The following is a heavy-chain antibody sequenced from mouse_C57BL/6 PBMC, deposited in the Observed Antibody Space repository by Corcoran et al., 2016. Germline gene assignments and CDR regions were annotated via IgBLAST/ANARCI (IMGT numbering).Heavy chain of an antibody. CDR1: GYTFTTYG. V-gene: IGHV9-3*01. J-gene: IGHJ3*01. CDR2: INTYSGVP. CDR3: ARNDRTAQATAY. D-gene: IGHD3-2*02. Sequence: QIQLVQYGPELKKPGETVKISCKASGYTFTTYGMSWVKQAPGKGLKWMGWINTYSGVPTYADDFKGRFAFSLETSASTAYLQINNLKNEDTATYFCARNDRTAQATAYWGQGTLVTVSA.